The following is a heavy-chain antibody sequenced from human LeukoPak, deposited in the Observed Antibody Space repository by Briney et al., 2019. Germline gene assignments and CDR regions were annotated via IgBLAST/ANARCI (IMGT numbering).Heavy chain of an antibody. Sequence: GGSLRLSCAASGFTVNTYAMSWVRQAPGKGLKWVSGISGSGGNTYYADSVKGRFTVSRDNSKNTLYLQMKSLRAEDTAVYYCAKGGGYEAQYYYYYLDVWGKGTTVTISS. D-gene: IGHD5-12*01. V-gene: IGHV3-23*01. CDR3: AKGGGYEAQYYYYYLDV. J-gene: IGHJ6*03. CDR1: GFTVNTYA. CDR2: ISGSGGNT.